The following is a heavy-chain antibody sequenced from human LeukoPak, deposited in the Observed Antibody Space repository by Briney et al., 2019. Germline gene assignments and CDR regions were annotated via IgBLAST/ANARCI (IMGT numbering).Heavy chain of an antibody. CDR1: GGSISSGGYY. CDR3: ARVRVGNYGDYGCFDY. CDR2: IYYSGST. J-gene: IGHJ4*02. D-gene: IGHD4-17*01. V-gene: IGHV4-31*03. Sequence: SQTLSLTCTVSGGSISSGGYYWSWIRQQPGKGLEWIGYIYYSGSTYYNPSLKSRVTISVDTSKNQFSLKLSSVTAADTAVYYCARVRVGNYGDYGCFDYWGQGTLVTVSS.